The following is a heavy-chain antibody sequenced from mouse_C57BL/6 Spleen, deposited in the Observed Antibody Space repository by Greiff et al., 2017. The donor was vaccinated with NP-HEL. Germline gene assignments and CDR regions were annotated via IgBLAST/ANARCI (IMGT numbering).Heavy chain of an antibody. D-gene: IGHD2-3*01. V-gene: IGHV1-76*01. Sequence: QVQLKQSGAELVRPGASVKLSCKASGYTFTDYYINWVKQRPGQGLEWIARIYPGSGNTYYNEKFKGKATLTAEKSSSTAYMQLSSLSSEDSAVYFCARNEDGYYLYYAMDYWGQGTSVTVSS. CDR1: GYTFTDYY. CDR3: ARNEDGYYLYYAMDY. CDR2: IYPGSGNT. J-gene: IGHJ4*01.